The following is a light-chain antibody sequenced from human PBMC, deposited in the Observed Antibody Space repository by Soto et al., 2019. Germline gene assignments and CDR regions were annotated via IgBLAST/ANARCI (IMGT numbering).Light chain of an antibody. V-gene: IGKV2-28*01. CDR3: MQTLQTRT. CDR2: MGS. Sequence: DIVVTQSPLSLTVTPGEPASISCRSSQSLLHSNGYTYLDWYLQKPGQSPQVLIYMGSNRASGAPDRFSGSGSGTDFTLKISRVEAEDVGVYYCMQTLQTRTFGQGTKVDIK. CDR1: QSLLHSNGYTY. J-gene: IGKJ1*01.